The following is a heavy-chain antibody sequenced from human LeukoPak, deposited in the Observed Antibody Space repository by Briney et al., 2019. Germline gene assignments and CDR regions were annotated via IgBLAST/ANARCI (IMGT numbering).Heavy chain of an antibody. CDR3: AKEQDYYDSSGPIDY. J-gene: IGHJ4*02. V-gene: IGHV3-23*01. CDR1: GFTFSSYA. Sequence: PGGSLRLSCAASGFTFSSYAMSWVRQAPGKGLEWVSAISGSGGSTYYADSVKGRFTISRDNSKNTLYLQMNSLRAEDTAVYYCAKEQDYYDSSGPIDYWAQGTLVTVSS. CDR2: ISGSGGST. D-gene: IGHD3-22*01.